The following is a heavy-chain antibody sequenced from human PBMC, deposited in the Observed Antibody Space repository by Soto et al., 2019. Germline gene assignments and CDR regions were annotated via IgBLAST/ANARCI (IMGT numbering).Heavy chain of an antibody. Sequence: QVQLQESGPGLVKPSQTLSLTCTVSGDSMRSGDNYLSWIRQPPGKGLECIAYIYHSGSAYYKPSFRSRGVISVDASRNQFSLKLTSVTAADTAGYYCARVSGSGSRRAFDIWGPGTSVTVSS. CDR1: GDSMRSGDNY. CDR3: ARVSGSGSRRAFDI. J-gene: IGHJ3*02. V-gene: IGHV4-30-4*08. CDR2: IYHSGSA. D-gene: IGHD1-26*01.